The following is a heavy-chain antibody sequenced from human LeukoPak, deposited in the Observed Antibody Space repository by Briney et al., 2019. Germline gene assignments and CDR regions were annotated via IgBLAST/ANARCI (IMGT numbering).Heavy chain of an antibody. CDR3: ARVASYDSSGYYSRREDDY. CDR1: AFTFSDYW. CDR2: IKEDGSEK. V-gene: IGHV3-7*01. Sequence: GSLRLSCAASAFTFSDYWMTWVRQAPGKGLERVANIKEDGSEKYYVDSVKGRFTISRDNAKNSLYLQMNSLRAEDTAVYYCARVASYDSSGYYSRREDDYWGQGTLVTVSS. D-gene: IGHD3-22*01. J-gene: IGHJ4*02.